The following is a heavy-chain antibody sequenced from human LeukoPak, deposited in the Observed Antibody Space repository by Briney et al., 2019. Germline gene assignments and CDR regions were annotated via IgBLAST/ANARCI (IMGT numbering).Heavy chain of an antibody. D-gene: IGHD3-22*01. J-gene: IGHJ1*01. Sequence: PSETLSLTCTISSGSISSSSYYWVWLRQPPGQGLVWIVDIYYSGSNYSNPSLKSRVSIYIDTSNNHLSLRLSSVTAADTALYYCARRRYYDSTGYLDWGQGTLVTVPS. V-gene: IGHV4-39*02. CDR1: SGSISSSSYY. CDR2: IYYSGSN. CDR3: ARRRYYDSTGYLD.